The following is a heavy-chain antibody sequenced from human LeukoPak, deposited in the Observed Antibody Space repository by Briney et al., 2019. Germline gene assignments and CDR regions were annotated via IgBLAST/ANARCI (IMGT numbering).Heavy chain of an antibody. J-gene: IGHJ3*01. V-gene: IGHV1-46*01. CDR3: AREEKMVILALDL. Sequence: ASVKVSCKASGYTFTNYYMHWVRQAPGQGLEWVGIINPGGGGTLYAQKFHGRVTLTRDTSTATVYMEMTSLRSEDTAVYYCAREEKMVILALDLWGQGTMVTVSS. CDR1: GYTFTNYY. D-gene: IGHD5-24*01. CDR2: INPGGGGT.